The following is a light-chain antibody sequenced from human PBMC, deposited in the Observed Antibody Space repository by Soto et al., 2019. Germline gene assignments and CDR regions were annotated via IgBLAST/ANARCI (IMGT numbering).Light chain of an antibody. CDR1: QSISNY. V-gene: IGKV1-39*01. CDR2: AAS. J-gene: IGKJ1*01. CDR3: QQSSITPRS. Sequence: DIRLTQFPSSPSASVGDRVTISCRASQSISNYLMWYQQKPGKAPDLLIFAASSLQNGVPSRFRGSGYETEFTLTISALQPEDFETYYCQQSSITPRSFGQGTKVDIK.